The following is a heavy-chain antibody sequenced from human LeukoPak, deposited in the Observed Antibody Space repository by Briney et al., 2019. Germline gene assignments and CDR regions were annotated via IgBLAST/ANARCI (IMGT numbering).Heavy chain of an antibody. CDR3: ARDETLLWFGEYSWGAFDI. Sequence: GGSLRLSCAASGFTFSSYAMHWVRQAPGKGLEWVAVISYDGSNKYYADSVKGRFTISRDNSKNTLYLQMNSLRAVDTAVYYCARDETLLWFGEYSWGAFDIWGQGTMVTVSS. J-gene: IGHJ3*02. D-gene: IGHD3-10*01. CDR2: ISYDGSNK. CDR1: GFTFSSYA. V-gene: IGHV3-30-3*01.